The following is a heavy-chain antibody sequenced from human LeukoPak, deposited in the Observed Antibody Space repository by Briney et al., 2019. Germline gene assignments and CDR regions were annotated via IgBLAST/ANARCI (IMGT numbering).Heavy chain of an antibody. J-gene: IGHJ5*02. V-gene: IGHV1-18*01. CDR1: GGTFSSYA. Sequence: ASVKVSCKASGGTFSSYAISWVRQAPGQGLEWMGWISTYNGNTDYAQKLQGRVAMTTDTSTSTAYMELRSLRSDDTAVYYCARPNSMVRGVIIVQSNWFDPWGQGTLVTVSS. D-gene: IGHD3-10*01. CDR2: ISTYNGNT. CDR3: ARPNSMVRGVIIVQSNWFDP.